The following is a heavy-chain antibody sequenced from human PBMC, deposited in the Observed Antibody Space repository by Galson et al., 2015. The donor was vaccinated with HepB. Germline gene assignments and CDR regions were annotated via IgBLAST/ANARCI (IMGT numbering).Heavy chain of an antibody. D-gene: IGHD2-15*01. J-gene: IGHJ5*02. CDR2: ISSSSSTI. Sequence: SLRLSCAASGFTSNNYSMNWVRQAPGKGLEWVSYISSSSSTIYYADSVKGRFTISRDNAKNSLYLQMNSLRAEDTAVYYCARGIVVVVAATPGSSWFDPWGQGTLVTVSS. CDR1: GFTSNNYS. CDR3: ARGIVVVVAATPGSSWFDP. V-gene: IGHV3-48*01.